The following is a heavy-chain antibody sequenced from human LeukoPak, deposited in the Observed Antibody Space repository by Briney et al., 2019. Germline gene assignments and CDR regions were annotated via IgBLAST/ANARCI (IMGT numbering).Heavy chain of an antibody. Sequence: PGGSLRLSCAASGFTVSSNYMSWVRQAPGKGLEWVSVIYSGGSTYYADSVKGRFTISRDNSKNTLYLQMNSLRAEDTAVYYCARDVVRGVRPNYYYYYGMDVWGQGTTVTVSS. J-gene: IGHJ6*02. D-gene: IGHD3-10*01. CDR2: IYSGGST. CDR1: GFTVSSNY. CDR3: ARDVVRGVRPNYYYYYGMDV. V-gene: IGHV3-53*01.